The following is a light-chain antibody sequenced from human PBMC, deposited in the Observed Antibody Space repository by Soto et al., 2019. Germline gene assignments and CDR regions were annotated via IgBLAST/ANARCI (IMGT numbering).Light chain of an antibody. CDR1: QSVSSN. Sequence: EIVMTQSPATLSVSPGERATLSCRASQSVSSNLAWYQQKPGQAPRLLIYGASTRATGIPARFSGSGYGTEFTLTISSLQSEYFAVYYCQQYNTWPPWKFGQGTKVEIK. V-gene: IGKV3-15*01. J-gene: IGKJ1*01. CDR2: GAS. CDR3: QQYNTWPPWK.